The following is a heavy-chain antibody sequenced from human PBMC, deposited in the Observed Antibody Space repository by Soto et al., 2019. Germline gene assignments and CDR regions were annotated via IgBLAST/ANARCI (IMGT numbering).Heavy chain of an antibody. CDR1: GDSVSSNSAA. CDR3: ARDTVLGDSSGYSSRPTGWLDP. J-gene: IGHJ5*02. CDR2: TYYRSKWYN. Sequence: SQTLSLTCAISGDSVSSNSAAWNWIRQSPSRGLEWLGRTYYRSKWYNDYAVSVKSRITINPDTSKDQFSLQLNSVTPEDTAVYYCARDTVLGDSSGYSSRPTGWLDPWGQGTLVTVSS. V-gene: IGHV6-1*01. D-gene: IGHD3-22*01.